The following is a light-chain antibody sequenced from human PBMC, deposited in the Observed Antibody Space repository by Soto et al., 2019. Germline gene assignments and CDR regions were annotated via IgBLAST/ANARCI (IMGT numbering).Light chain of an antibody. CDR3: QQRNTWPIT. J-gene: IGKJ5*01. CDR1: QNIWNK. V-gene: IGKV3-11*01. Sequence: EIVMTQSPATLSVSPGERVTLSCRASQNIWNKLAWYQQKPGQAPRLLIYDAYNRATGIPARFSGSGSGTDFTLTIISLEPEDFALYYCQQRNTWPITFGQGTRLEIK. CDR2: DAY.